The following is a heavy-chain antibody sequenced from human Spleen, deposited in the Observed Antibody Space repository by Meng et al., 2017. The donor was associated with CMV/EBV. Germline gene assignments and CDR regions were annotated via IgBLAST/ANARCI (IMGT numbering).Heavy chain of an antibody. J-gene: IGHJ6*02. Sequence: GESLKISCAASGFTFSSYWMTWVRQAPGKGLEWAANIKQDGSEKYYVDSVKGRFTISRDNAKNSLYLQMNSLRAEDTAVYYCAKVGGAGGGYDYYYGMDVWGQGTTVTVSS. CDR2: IKQDGSEK. V-gene: IGHV3-7*03. D-gene: IGHD2-8*02. CDR3: AKVGGAGGGYDYYYGMDV. CDR1: GFTFSSYW.